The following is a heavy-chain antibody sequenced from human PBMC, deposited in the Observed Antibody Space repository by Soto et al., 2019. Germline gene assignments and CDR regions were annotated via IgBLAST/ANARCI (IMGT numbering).Heavy chain of an antibody. CDR2: TFPGGSDT. D-gene: IGHD2-2*01. CDR1: GYSFNNDC. CDR3: ARHSGPAAQEWFDP. Sequence: GESLKISCDGSGYSFNNDCIAWVLQMPGKGLEWMGITFPGGSDTVYSPSFQGQVTISVDRSINTAYLQRSGLKASDTAMYYCARHSGPAAQEWFDPWGQGTLVTVSS. J-gene: IGHJ5*02. V-gene: IGHV5-51*01.